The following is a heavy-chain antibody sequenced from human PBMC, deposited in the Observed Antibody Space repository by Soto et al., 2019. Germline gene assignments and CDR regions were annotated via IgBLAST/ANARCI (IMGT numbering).Heavy chain of an antibody. CDR3: ARDSRSGWTADRDY. CDR2: ISSSSSYI. Sequence: EVQLVESGGGLVKPGGSLRLSCAASGFTFSSYSMNWVRQAPGKGLEWVSSISSSSSYIYYADSVKGRFTISRDNAKNSLYLQMNSLRAEDTAVYYCARDSRSGWTADRDYWGQGTLVTVSS. J-gene: IGHJ4*02. V-gene: IGHV3-21*01. CDR1: GFTFSSYS. D-gene: IGHD6-19*01.